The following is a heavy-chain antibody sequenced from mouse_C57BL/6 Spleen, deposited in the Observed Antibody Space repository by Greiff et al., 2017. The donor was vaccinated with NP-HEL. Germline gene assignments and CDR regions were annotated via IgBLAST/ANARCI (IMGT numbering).Heavy chain of an antibody. Sequence: VQLQQSGTVLARPGASVKMSCKTSGYTFTSYWMHWVKQRPGQGLEWIGAIYPGNSDTSYNQKFKGKAKLTAVTSASTAYMELSSLTNEDSAVYYCTRSGITTVPYYFDYWGQGTTLTVSS. CDR1: GYTFTSYW. CDR2: IYPGNSDT. J-gene: IGHJ2*01. V-gene: IGHV1-5*01. D-gene: IGHD1-1*01. CDR3: TRSGITTVPYYFDY.